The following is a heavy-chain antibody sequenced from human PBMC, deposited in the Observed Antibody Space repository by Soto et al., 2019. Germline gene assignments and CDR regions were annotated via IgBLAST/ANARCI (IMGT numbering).Heavy chain of an antibody. D-gene: IGHD3-9*01. Sequence: GGSLRLSCAASGFTFSSYAMSWVRQAPGEGLEWVSAISGSGGSTYYADSVKGRFTISRDNSKNTLYLQMNSLRAGDTAVYYCAKDLGYDILTGYYNFDDWGQGTPVTVSS. CDR1: GFTFSSYA. J-gene: IGHJ4*02. CDR2: ISGSGGST. CDR3: AKDLGYDILTGYYNFDD. V-gene: IGHV3-23*01.